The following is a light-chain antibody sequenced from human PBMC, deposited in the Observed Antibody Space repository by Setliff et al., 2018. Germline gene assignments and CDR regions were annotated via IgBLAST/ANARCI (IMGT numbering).Light chain of an antibody. Sequence: QSVLTQPPSVSGSPGQSVTISCTGTSSDVGNYDRVSWYQQAPGTAPKLMIYEVSSRPSGVPDRFSGSKSGNTASLTISGLQADDEADYYCSSYTSRSTDIFGTGTKGTVL. CDR3: SSYTSRSTDI. CDR2: EVS. J-gene: IGLJ1*01. V-gene: IGLV2-18*02. CDR1: SSDVGNYDR.